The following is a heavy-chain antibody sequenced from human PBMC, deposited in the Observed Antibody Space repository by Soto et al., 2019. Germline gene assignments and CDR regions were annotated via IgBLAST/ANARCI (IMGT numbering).Heavy chain of an antibody. D-gene: IGHD4-4*01. CDR2: IYYTGST. V-gene: IGHV4-31*03. CDR3: ARDQEVNYSNYGGSDYYYGMDV. J-gene: IGHJ6*02. CDR1: GGSISSGGYY. Sequence: QVQLQESGPGLVKPSQTLSLTCTVSGGSISSGGYYWSWIRQHPGKGLEWIGYIYYTGSTYYNPSLKSRVSISVDTSKNQFSLKLSSVTAADTAVYYCARDQEVNYSNYGGSDYYYGMDVWGQGTTVTVSS.